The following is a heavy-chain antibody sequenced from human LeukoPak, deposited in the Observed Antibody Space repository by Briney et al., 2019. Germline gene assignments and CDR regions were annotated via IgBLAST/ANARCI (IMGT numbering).Heavy chain of an antibody. Sequence: PSETLSLTCAVSGYSISSDYYWGWIRQPPGKGLEWIGNIYHSGSTYYSPSLKSRVTISVDTSKNQFSLKLNSVTAADTAVYYCARDVTYGGNSARFDYWGQRTLVTVSS. V-gene: IGHV4-38-2*02. CDR2: IYHSGST. CDR1: GYSISSDYY. D-gene: IGHD4-23*01. CDR3: ARDVTYGGNSARFDY. J-gene: IGHJ4*02.